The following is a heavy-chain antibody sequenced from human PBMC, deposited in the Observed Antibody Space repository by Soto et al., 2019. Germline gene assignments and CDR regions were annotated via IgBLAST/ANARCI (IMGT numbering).Heavy chain of an antibody. Sequence: PGGSLRLSCAASGFTFNNYWMTWVRQAPGRGLEWVANIKQDGSEKYYVDSVKGRFTISRDNAKNSLYLQMNSLRAEDTAVYYCASRPPSVKYYGVFDYWGQGALVTVYS. CDR1: GFTFNNYW. D-gene: IGHD3-3*01. J-gene: IGHJ4*02. CDR3: ASRPPSVKYYGVFDY. CDR2: IKQDGSEK. V-gene: IGHV3-7*03.